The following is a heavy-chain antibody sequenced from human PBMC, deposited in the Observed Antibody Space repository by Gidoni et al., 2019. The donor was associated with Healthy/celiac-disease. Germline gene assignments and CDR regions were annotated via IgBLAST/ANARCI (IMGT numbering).Heavy chain of an antibody. CDR2: ISYDGSNK. CDR3: ARVGELLSYYYGMDV. Sequence: QVQLVESGGGVVQPGRSLRLYCAASGFPFSSYAMHWVRQAPGKGLEWVAVISYDGSNKYYADSVKGRFTISRDNSKNTLYLQMNSLRAEDTAVYYCARVGELLSYYYGMDVWGQGTTVTVSS. CDR1: GFPFSSYA. D-gene: IGHD1-26*01. J-gene: IGHJ6*02. V-gene: IGHV3-30-3*01.